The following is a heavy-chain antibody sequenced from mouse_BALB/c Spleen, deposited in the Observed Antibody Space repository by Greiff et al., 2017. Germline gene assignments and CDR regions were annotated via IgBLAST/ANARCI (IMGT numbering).Heavy chain of an antibody. V-gene: IGHV3-6*02. D-gene: IGHD1-1*01. CDR2: ISYDGSN. Sequence: DVQLQESGPGLVKPSQSLSLTCSVTGYSITSGYYWNWIRQFPGNKLEWMGYISYDGSNNYNPSLKNRISITRDTSKNQFFLKLNSVTTEDTATYYCARDYYGSFGAYWGQGTLVTVSA. J-gene: IGHJ3*01. CDR1: GYSITSGYY. CDR3: ARDYYGSFGAY.